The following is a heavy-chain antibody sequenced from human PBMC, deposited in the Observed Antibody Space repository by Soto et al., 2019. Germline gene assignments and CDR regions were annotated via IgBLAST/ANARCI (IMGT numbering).Heavy chain of an antibody. CDR2: INHSGST. J-gene: IGHJ4*02. D-gene: IGHD3-10*01. CDR1: GGSFSGYY. Sequence: QVQLQQRGAGLLKPSETLSLTCAVYGGSFSGYYWSWIRQPPGKGLEWIGEINHSGSTNYNPSLKSRVTISVDTSKNQFSLELSSVTAADTAVYYCARRSLRHGSGSYKSPIDYWGQGTLVTVSS. V-gene: IGHV4-34*01. CDR3: ARRSLRHGSGSYKSPIDY.